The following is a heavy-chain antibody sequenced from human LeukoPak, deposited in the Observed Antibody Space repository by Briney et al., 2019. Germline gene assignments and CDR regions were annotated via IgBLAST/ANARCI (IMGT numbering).Heavy chain of an antibody. CDR1: GFTFSSYD. J-gene: IGHJ4*02. CDR2: ISYNGSNK. CDR3: ARVADYSNSAHADY. Sequence: GGSLRLSCAASGFTFSSYDMHWVRQAPGKGLEWVAVISYNGSNKYYADSVKGRFTISRDNSKNTLYLQMNSLRAEDTAVYYCARVADYSNSAHADYWGQGTLVTVSS. V-gene: IGHV3-30*03. D-gene: IGHD4-11*01.